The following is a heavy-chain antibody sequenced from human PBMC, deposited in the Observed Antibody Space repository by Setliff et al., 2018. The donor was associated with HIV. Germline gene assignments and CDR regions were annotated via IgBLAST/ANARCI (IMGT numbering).Heavy chain of an antibody. CDR3: ARRGIIGTSHYHGMDV. Sequence: GESLTISCAASGFTFSSYDMQWVRQAPGKGLEWVSAIGIAGDAYYAGSVKGRFTISRENAKNSLYLHMNSLTAGDTAVYYCARRGIIGTSHYHGMDVWGQGTTVTVSS. D-gene: IGHD1-20*01. CDR1: GFTFSSYD. V-gene: IGHV3-13*01. CDR2: IGIAGDA. J-gene: IGHJ6*02.